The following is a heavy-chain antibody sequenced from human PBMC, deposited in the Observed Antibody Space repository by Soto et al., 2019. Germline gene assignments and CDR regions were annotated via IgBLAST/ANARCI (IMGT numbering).Heavy chain of an antibody. Sequence: SETLSLTCTFSGGSISSGGYYWILIRQHPGKGLEWIGYIYYSGSTYYNPSLKSRVTISVDTSKNQFSLKLSSVTAADTAVYYCARGAAALSVWGQGTLVTVSS. CDR2: IYYSGST. V-gene: IGHV4-31*03. CDR1: GGSISSGGYY. D-gene: IGHD6-13*01. J-gene: IGHJ4*02. CDR3: ARGAAALSV.